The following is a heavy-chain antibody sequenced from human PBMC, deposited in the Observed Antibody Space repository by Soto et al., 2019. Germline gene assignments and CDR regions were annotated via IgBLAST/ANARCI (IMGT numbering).Heavy chain of an antibody. J-gene: IGHJ5*02. Sequence: SGPTLVKPTQTLTLTCTFSGFSLSTSGVGVGWIRQPPGKALEWLALIYWNDDKRYSPSLKSRLTITKDTSKNQVVLTMTNMDPVDTATYYCAHSAPGLPVPAAKLRWFDPWGQGTLVTVSS. D-gene: IGHD2-2*01. CDR1: GFSLSTSGVG. CDR2: IYWNDDK. V-gene: IGHV2-5*01. CDR3: AHSAPGLPVPAAKLRWFDP.